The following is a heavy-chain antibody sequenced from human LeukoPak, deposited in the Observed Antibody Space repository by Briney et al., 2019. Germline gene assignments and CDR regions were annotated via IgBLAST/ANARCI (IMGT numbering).Heavy chain of an antibody. CDR3: AKDPGASVSGFHMDV. D-gene: IGHD2-8*02. V-gene: IGHV3-30*02. J-gene: IGHJ6*03. Sequence: GGSLRLSCAASGFTFRNYGMHWVRQATGKGLEWVSFIWSDGNNRFYADSVKGRFTISRDNPKNMLYLQRDSLRPDDTALYYCAKDPGASVSGFHMDVWGKGTTVIVSS. CDR1: GFTFRNYG. CDR2: IWSDGNNR.